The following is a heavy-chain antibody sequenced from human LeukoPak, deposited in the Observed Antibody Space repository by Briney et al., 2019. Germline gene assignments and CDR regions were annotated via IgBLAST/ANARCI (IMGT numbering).Heavy chain of an antibody. J-gene: IGHJ4*02. D-gene: IGHD3-10*01. V-gene: IGHV1-69-2*01. CDR1: GYTFTDYY. CDR3: ATKVRLWFGEFPPGFDY. CDR2: INPEDGET. Sequence: ASVKVSCKASGYTFTDYYIHWVQQAPGKGLEWMGRINPEDGETIFAEKFQGRVTMTEDTSTDTAYMELSSLRSEDTAVYYCATKVRLWFGEFPPGFDYWGQGTLVTVSS.